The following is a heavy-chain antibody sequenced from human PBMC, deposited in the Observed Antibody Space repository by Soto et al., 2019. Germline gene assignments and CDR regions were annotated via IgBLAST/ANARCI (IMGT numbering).Heavy chain of an antibody. V-gene: IGHV1-18*01. J-gene: IGHJ5*02. D-gene: IGHD6-13*01. Sequence: QVQLVQSGAEVKKPGASVKVSCKASGYTFTSYGISWVRQTPGQGLEWMGWISAYNGNTNYAQKLQGRVTMTTDTSPSTAQIELRSLGSDDTAGYYCSNRSSWYPTGWFDPLGQGTLVTVSS. CDR2: ISAYNGNT. CDR1: GYTFTSYG. CDR3: SNRSSWYPTGWFDP.